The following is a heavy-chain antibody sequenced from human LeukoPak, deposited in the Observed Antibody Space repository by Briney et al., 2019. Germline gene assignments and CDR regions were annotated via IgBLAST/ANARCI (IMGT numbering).Heavy chain of an antibody. J-gene: IGHJ4*02. V-gene: IGHV3-7*03. CDR3: ARGRYSGTTYYFDY. D-gene: IGHD5-12*01. CDR2: IKKDGSET. CDR1: GFTFSTSW. Sequence: GGSLRISCAASGFTFSTSWMSWVRQAPGKGLEWVANIKKDGSETYYVDSVKGRFTISRDNAKNSLYLQMNSLRAEDTAMYYCARGRYSGTTYYFDYWGQGTLVTVSS.